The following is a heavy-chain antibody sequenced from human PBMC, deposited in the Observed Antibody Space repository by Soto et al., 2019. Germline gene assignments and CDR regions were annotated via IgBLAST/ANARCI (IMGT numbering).Heavy chain of an antibody. J-gene: IGHJ6*02. CDR1: GYTFTSYD. Sequence: ASVKVSCKASGYTFTSYDINWVRQATGQGLEWMGWMNPNSGNTGYAQKFQGRVPMTRNTSISTAYMELSSLRSEDTAVYYCARARESGSSTVQYYYYGMDVWGQGTTVTVSS. CDR3: ARARESGSSTVQYYYYGMDV. V-gene: IGHV1-8*01. CDR2: MNPNSGNT. D-gene: IGHD1-26*01.